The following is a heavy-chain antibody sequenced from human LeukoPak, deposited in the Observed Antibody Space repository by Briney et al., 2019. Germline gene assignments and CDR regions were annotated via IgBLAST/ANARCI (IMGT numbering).Heavy chain of an antibody. Sequence: ASVKVSRKASGYTFTGYYMHWVRQAPGQGLEWMGGIIPIFGTANYAQKFQGRVTITADNSTSTAYMELSSLRSEDTAVYYCARIQRDTAMVSYYYYYMDVWGKGTTVTVSS. D-gene: IGHD5-18*01. V-gene: IGHV1-69*06. CDR1: GYTFTGYY. J-gene: IGHJ6*03. CDR2: IIPIFGTA. CDR3: ARIQRDTAMVSYYYYYMDV.